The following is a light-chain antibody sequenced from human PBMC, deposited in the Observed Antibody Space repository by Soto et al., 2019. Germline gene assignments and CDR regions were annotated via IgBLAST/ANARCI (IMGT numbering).Light chain of an antibody. CDR3: LLYYGGARV. J-gene: IGLJ3*02. Sequence: QTVVTQEPSLTVSPGETVTLTCASSTGAVTSGYYPNWFQQKPGQAPRPLIYSISNKHSWTPARFSGSLLGDKAALTLSGVQPGDEAEYSCLLYYGGARVFGGGTKPTVL. CDR2: SIS. CDR1: TGAVTSGYY. V-gene: IGLV7-43*01.